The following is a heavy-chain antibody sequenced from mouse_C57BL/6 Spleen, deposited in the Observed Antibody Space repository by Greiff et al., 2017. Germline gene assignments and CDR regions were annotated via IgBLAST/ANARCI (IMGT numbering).Heavy chain of an antibody. CDR2: IYPGDGDT. CDR3: ARGANWDPLFDY. J-gene: IGHJ2*01. CDR1: GYAFSSSW. D-gene: IGHD4-1*01. V-gene: IGHV1-82*01. Sequence: QVQLQQSGPELVKPGASVKISCKASGYAFSSSWMNWVKQRPGKGLEWIGRIYPGDGDTNYNGKFKGKATLTADKSSSTAYLQLSRLTSEDSAFYFWARGANWDPLFDYWGKGTTLTVSS.